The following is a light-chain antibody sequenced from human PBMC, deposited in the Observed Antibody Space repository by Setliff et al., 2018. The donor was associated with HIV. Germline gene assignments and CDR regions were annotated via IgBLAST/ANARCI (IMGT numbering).Light chain of an antibody. CDR3: QQRSNWPPLT. CDR2: HAS. Sequence: EIVLTQSPATLSLSPGERATLSCRASQSVSNYLAWYQQKPGQAPRLLISHASNRATGIPARFSGSGSGTDFTLTISSLEPEDFAVYYCQQRSNWPPLTFGGGTKVDIK. CDR1: QSVSNY. J-gene: IGKJ4*01. V-gene: IGKV3-11*01.